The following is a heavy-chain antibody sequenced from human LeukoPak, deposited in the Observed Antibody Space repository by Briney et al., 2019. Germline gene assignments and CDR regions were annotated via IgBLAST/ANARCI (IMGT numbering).Heavy chain of an antibody. CDR2: INSDGSST. D-gene: IGHD4-17*01. V-gene: IGHV3-74*01. CDR3: ARSGVGLRAPIDAFDI. CDR1: GFTFDDYA. J-gene: IGHJ3*02. Sequence: GGSLRLSCAASGFTFDDYAMHWVRQAPGKGLVWVSRINSDGSSTSYADSVKGRFTISRDNAKNTLYLQMNSLRAEDTAVYYCARSGVGLRAPIDAFDIWGQGTMVTVSS.